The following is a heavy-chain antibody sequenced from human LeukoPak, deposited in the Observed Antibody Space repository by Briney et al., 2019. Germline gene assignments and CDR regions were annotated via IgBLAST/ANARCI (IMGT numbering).Heavy chain of an antibody. CDR1: GFTFDDYG. V-gene: IGHV3-20*01. CDR2: INWNGGST. D-gene: IGHD3-10*01. Sequence: GGSLRLSCAASGFTFDDYGMSWVRHAPGKGLEWVSGINWNGGSTGYADSVKGRFTISRDNAKNSLYLQMNSLRAEDTALYHCARGPYGSGSNAFDIWGQGTMVTVSS. J-gene: IGHJ3*02. CDR3: ARGPYGSGSNAFDI.